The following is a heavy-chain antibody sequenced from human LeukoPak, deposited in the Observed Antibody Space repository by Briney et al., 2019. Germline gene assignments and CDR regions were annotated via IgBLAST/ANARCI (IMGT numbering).Heavy chain of an antibody. CDR3: ARDKIVGATNFDY. J-gene: IGHJ4*02. V-gene: IGHV3-48*04. Sequence: GGSLRLSCAVSGFTFRTYDMNWVRQAPGKGLEWVSYISGSGDTIYYADSVKGRFTISRDNAKNSLYLQMNSLRAEDTAVYYCARDKIVGATNFDYWGQGTLVTVSS. CDR2: ISGSGDTI. CDR1: GFTFRTYD. D-gene: IGHD1-26*01.